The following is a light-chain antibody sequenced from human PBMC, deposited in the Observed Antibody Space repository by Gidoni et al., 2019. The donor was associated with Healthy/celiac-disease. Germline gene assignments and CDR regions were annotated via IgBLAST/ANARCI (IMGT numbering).Light chain of an antibody. V-gene: IGKV1-5*03. CDR3: QQYNSYPRT. CDR1: QSISSW. Sequence: DIQMTQSPYTLSASVGDRVTITCLASQSISSWLAWYQHKPGKAPKLLIYKASSLESGVPSRFSGSGSGTEFTLTISSLQPDDFATYYCQQYNSYPRTFGQGTKVEIK. CDR2: KAS. J-gene: IGKJ1*01.